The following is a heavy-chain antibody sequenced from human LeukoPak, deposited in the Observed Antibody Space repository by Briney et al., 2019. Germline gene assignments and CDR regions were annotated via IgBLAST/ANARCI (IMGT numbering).Heavy chain of an antibody. J-gene: IGHJ6*02. CDR3: AAELGYYDSSGPYYYYGMDV. CDR1: GFTFISSA. V-gene: IGHV1-58*02. D-gene: IGHD3-22*01. CDR2: IVVGSGNT. Sequence: SVKVSCKASGFTFISSAMQWVRQARGQRLEWIGWIVVGSGNTNYAQKFQERVTITRDMSTSTAYMELSSLRSEDTAVYYCAAELGYYDSSGPYYYYGMDVWGQGTTVTVSS.